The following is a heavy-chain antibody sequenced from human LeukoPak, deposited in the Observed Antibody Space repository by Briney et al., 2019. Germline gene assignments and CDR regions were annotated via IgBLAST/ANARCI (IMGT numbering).Heavy chain of an antibody. J-gene: IGHJ6*03. CDR3: ATWGRNECSGGSCPTDYYYYYMDV. Sequence: EASVNVSCKASVYTFTGYYMHWVRQAPGQGLEGMGWINPNGGGTNYAQKFQGRVTMTRDTSIRTAYMELRRLTSDDTAVYYCATWGRNECSGGSCPTDYYYYYMDVWGKGTTVTVSS. D-gene: IGHD2-15*01. CDR2: INPNGGGT. V-gene: IGHV1-2*02. CDR1: VYTFTGYY.